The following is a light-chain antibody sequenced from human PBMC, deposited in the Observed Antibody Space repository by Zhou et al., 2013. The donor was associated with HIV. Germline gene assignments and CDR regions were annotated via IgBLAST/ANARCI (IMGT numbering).Light chain of an antibody. J-gene: IGKJ1*01. CDR1: QSVSNW. V-gene: IGKV1-5*03. CDR3: HQYDNLWT. CDR2: QAS. Sequence: DIQMTQSPSTLSASVGARVTISCRASQSVSNWVAWFQQKPGTAPKLLIYQASLLESGVPSRFSGRASGTEFNLTISSLQADDFATYYCHQYDNLWTFGPGTRVDVK.